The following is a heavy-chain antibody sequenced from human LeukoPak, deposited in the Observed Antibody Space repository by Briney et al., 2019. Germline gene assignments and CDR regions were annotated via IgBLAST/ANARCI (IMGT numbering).Heavy chain of an antibody. CDR1: GGSISSYY. Sequence: SETLSLTCTVSGGSISSYYWSWIRQPPGKGLEWIGYIYYSGSTNYNPSLKSRVTISVDTSKNQFYLKLSSVTAADTAVYYCARERDDSSGYFNWFDPWGQGTLVTVSS. D-gene: IGHD3-22*01. CDR2: IYYSGST. V-gene: IGHV4-59*01. CDR3: ARERDDSSGYFNWFDP. J-gene: IGHJ5*02.